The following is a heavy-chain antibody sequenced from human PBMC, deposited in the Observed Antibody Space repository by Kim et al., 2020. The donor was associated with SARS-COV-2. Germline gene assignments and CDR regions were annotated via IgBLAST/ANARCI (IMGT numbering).Heavy chain of an antibody. J-gene: IGHJ6*02. CDR3: AKDGPRYSSMDV. V-gene: IGHV3-33*06. Sequence: GGSLRLSCAASGFTFSSYGMHWVRQAPGKGLEWVAVIWYDGSNKYYADSVKGRFTISRDNSENTLYLQMNSLRAEDTAVYYCAKDGPRYSSMDVWGQGTT. D-gene: IGHD6-13*01. CDR2: IWYDGSNK. CDR1: GFTFSSYG.